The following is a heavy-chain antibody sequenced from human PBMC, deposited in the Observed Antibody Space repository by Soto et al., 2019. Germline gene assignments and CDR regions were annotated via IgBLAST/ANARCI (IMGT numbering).Heavy chain of an antibody. Sequence: TGGSLRLSCAASGFTFSSYAMSWVRQAPGKGLEWVSAISGSGGSTYYADSVKGRFTISRDNSKNTLYLQMNSLRAEDTAVYYCAKHNWNYDGKNDAFDIWGQGTMVTVSS. CDR2: ISGSGGST. J-gene: IGHJ3*02. D-gene: IGHD1-7*01. CDR3: AKHNWNYDGKNDAFDI. V-gene: IGHV3-23*01. CDR1: GFTFSSYA.